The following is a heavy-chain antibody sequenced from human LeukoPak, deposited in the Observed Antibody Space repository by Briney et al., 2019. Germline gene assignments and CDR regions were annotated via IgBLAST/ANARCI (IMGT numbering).Heavy chain of an antibody. D-gene: IGHD3-16*01. V-gene: IGHV4-59*01. CDR2: ISSSGRT. Sequence: AETVSLTCTVSGHSLSSYHWRGLPRPPGRALVWLEYISSSGRTSYNPSLKRRVTISVDTSKNQFSLKLSSVTAADTAVYYCARVGRGDHTWGSYFCERWGQGTLVSVSA. J-gene: IGHJ4*02. CDR1: GHSLSSYH. CDR3: ARVGRGDHTWGSYFCER.